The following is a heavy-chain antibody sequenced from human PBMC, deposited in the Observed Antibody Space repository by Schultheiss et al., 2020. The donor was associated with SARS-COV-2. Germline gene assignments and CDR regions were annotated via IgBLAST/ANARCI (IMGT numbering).Heavy chain of an antibody. V-gene: IGHV1-2*06. CDR3: ARGPDELELRGQGDY. Sequence: ASVKVSCKASGYTFTGYYMHWVRQAPGQGLEWMGRINPNSGGTNYAQKLQGRVTMTRDTSISTAYMELSRLRSDDTAVYYCARGPDELELRGQGDYWGQGTLVTVSS. CDR2: INPNSGGT. D-gene: IGHD1-7*01. J-gene: IGHJ4*02. CDR1: GYTFTGYY.